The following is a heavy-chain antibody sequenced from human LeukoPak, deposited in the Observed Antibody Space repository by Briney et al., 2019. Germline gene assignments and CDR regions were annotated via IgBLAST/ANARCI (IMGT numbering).Heavy chain of an antibody. CDR1: GFTFRTNA. CDR3: ASEVPIIPAAIPSKDDAFDL. Sequence: GGSLRLSCAASGFTFRTNAMHWVRQAPGKGLEWVALIYYDGSKKFYADSVKGRFTISRDNSKSTLYLQMNSLRTEDTAVYYCASEVPIIPAAIPSKDDAFDLWGQGTLVIVSS. D-gene: IGHD2-2*01. V-gene: IGHV3-33*01. J-gene: IGHJ3*01. CDR2: IYYDGSKK.